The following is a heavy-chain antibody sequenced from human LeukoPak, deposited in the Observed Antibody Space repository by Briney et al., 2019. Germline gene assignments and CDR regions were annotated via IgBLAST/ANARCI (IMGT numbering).Heavy chain of an antibody. J-gene: IGHJ4*02. CDR2: ISSSSSYI. CDR1: GFTFSSYS. V-gene: IGHV3-21*01. CDR3: ARDRIDEAAACTVEDY. D-gene: IGHD6-13*01. Sequence: GGSLRLSCAASGFTFSSYSMNWVRQAPGKGLEWVSSISSSSSYIYYADSVKGRFTISRDNAKNSLYLQMNSLRAEDTAVYYCARDRIDEAAACTVEDYWGQGTLVTVSS.